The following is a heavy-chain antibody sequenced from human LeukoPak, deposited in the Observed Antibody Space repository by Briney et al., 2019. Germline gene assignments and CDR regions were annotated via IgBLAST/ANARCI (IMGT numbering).Heavy chain of an antibody. CDR1: GFTFSDYY. CDR3: ARETYYYDF. D-gene: IGHD3-22*01. J-gene: IGHJ4*02. CDR2: ISSSGDRT. Sequence: PGGSLRLSCAASGFTFSDYYMSWVRQAPGKGLEWVSAISSSGDRTYYADSVKGRFTVSRDNSKNTLYLQMNSLRAEDTAVYYCARETYYYDFWGQGTLVTVSS. V-gene: IGHV3-23*01.